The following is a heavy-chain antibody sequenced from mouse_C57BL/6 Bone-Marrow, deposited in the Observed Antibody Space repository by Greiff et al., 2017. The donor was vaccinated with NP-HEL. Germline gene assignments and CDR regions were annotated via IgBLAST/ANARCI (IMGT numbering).Heavy chain of an antibody. D-gene: IGHD1-1*01. CDR1: GYTFTSSW. CDR2: IHPTSGST. CDR3: ARPGAYYGSPYYFDY. Sequence: QVQLKQPGAELVKPGASVKLSCKASGYTFTSSWMHWVKQRPGQGLEWIGMIHPTSGSTNYNEKFKSKATLTVDKSSSTAYMQLSSLTSEDSAVYYCARPGAYYGSPYYFDYWGQGTTLTVSS. J-gene: IGHJ2*01. V-gene: IGHV1-64*01.